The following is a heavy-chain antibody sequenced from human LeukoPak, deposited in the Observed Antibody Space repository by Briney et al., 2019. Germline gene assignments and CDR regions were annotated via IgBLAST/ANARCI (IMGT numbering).Heavy chain of an antibody. CDR3: ARLGNSSSWYGGVYFDY. CDR1: GYTFTGYY. D-gene: IGHD6-13*01. J-gene: IGHJ4*02. CDR2: INPNSGGT. Sequence: ASVKFSCKASGYTFTGYYMHWVRQAPGQGLEWMGWINPNSGGTNYAQKFQGWVTMTRDTSISTAYMELSRLRSDDTAVYYCARLGNSSSWYGGVYFDYWGQGTLVTVSS. V-gene: IGHV1-2*04.